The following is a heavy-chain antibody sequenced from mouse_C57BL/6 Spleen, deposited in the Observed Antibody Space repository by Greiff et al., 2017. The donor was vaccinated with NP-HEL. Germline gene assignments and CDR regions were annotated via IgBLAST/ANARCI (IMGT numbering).Heavy chain of an antibody. Sequence: VQLQQSGAELVKPGASVKLSCKASGYTFTSYWMQWVKQRPGQGLEWIGEIDPSDSYTNYNQKFKGKATLTVDTSSSTAYMQLISLTSEDSAVYYCARGQLRLDYAMDYWGQGTSVTVSS. J-gene: IGHJ4*01. V-gene: IGHV1-50*01. CDR3: ARGQLRLDYAMDY. D-gene: IGHD3-2*02. CDR1: GYTFTSYW. CDR2: IDPSDSYT.